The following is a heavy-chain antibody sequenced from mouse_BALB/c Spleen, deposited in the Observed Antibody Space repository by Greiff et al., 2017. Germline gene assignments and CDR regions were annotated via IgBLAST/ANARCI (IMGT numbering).Heavy chain of an antibody. CDR3: ARRETYDGYLAWFAY. J-gene: IGHJ3*01. CDR2: INPSNGRT. Sequence: QVQLQQPGAELVKPGASVKLSCKASGYTFTSYWMHWVKQRPGQGLEWIGEINPSNGRTNYNEKFKSKATLTVDKSSSTAYMQLSSLTSEDSAVYYCARRETYDGYLAWFAYWGQGTRGTVSA. CDR1: GYTFTSYW. V-gene: IGHV1S81*02. D-gene: IGHD2-3*01.